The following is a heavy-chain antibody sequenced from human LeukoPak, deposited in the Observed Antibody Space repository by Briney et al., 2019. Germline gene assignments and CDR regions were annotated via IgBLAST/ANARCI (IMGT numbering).Heavy chain of an antibody. Sequence: NPSETLSLTCAVYGGSFSGYYWSWIRQPPGKGLEWIGEINHSGSTNYNPSLKSRVTISVDTSKNQFSLKLSSVTAADTAVYYCSRGLSDVYWGQGTLVTVSS. CDR2: INHSGST. CDR3: SRGLSDVY. CDR1: GGSFSGYY. V-gene: IGHV4-34*01. J-gene: IGHJ4*02.